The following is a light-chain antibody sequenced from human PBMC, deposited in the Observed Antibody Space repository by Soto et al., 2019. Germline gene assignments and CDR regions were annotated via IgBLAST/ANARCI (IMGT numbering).Light chain of an antibody. J-gene: IGKJ5*01. CDR2: GAS. CDR1: QSVNSD. V-gene: IGKV3-15*01. Sequence: VMTQSPAPLSVSPGERATLSCRASQSVNSDLAWYQQKPGQAPRLLIYGASTRATCVPARFSGSGSGTEFTLTISNLQSEDFAVYYCQQYNNWPPYTFGQGTRLEIK. CDR3: QQYNNWPPYT.